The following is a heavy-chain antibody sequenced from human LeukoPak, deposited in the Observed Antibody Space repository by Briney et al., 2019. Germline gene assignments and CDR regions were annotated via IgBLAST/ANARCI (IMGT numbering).Heavy chain of an antibody. CDR1: GGSISSYY. V-gene: IGHV4-59*01. J-gene: IGHJ4*02. Sequence: SETLSLTRTVSGGSISSYYWSWIRQPPGKGLEWIGYIYYSGSTNYNPSLKSRVTMSVDTSKNQFSLKLRSVTAADTAVYYCARDSSSSTSVFDYWGQGTLVTVSS. CDR3: ARDSSSSTSVFDY. CDR2: IYYSGST. D-gene: IGHD6-6*01.